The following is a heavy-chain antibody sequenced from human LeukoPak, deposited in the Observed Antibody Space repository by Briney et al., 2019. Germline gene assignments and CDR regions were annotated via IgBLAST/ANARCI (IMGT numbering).Heavy chain of an antibody. V-gene: IGHV1-18*01. CDR3: ARAECSGGTCPRY. CDR1: GYSLTTYG. CDR2: ISGSSGDT. D-gene: IGHD2-15*01. J-gene: IGHJ4*02. Sequence: ASVKVSCTASGYSLTTYGITWVRQAPGQGLEWMGWISGSSGDTNYAPKVQGRVTMTIDTSTNTAYMELRNLRSDETAMYYCARAECSGGTCPRYWGQGTLVSVSS.